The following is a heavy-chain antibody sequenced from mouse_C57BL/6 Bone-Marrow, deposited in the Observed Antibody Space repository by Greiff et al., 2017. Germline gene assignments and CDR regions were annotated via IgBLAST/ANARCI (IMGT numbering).Heavy chain of an antibody. Sequence: QVQLQQPGAELVRPGSSVKLSCKASGYTFTSYWMHWVKQRPIQGLEWIGNIDPSDSETHYNQKFKDKATLTVDKSSSTAYMQLSSLTSEDSAVYYCARIEDFYWYFDVWGTGTTVTVSS. V-gene: IGHV1-52*01. CDR1: GYTFTSYW. J-gene: IGHJ1*03. CDR2: IDPSDSET. CDR3: ARIEDFYWYFDV.